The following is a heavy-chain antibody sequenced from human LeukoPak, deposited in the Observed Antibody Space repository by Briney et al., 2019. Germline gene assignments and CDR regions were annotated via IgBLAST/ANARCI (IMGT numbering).Heavy chain of an antibody. CDR3: ARSDYYDSSGYPYAFDI. Sequence: SETLSLTCAVYGGSFSGYYWSWIRQPPGKGLEWIGEINHSGSTNYNPSLKSRVTISVDTSKNQFSLKLSSVTAADTAVYYCARSDYYDSSGYPYAFDIWGQGTMVTVSS. D-gene: IGHD3-22*01. CDR1: GGSFSGYY. J-gene: IGHJ3*02. V-gene: IGHV4-34*01. CDR2: INHSGST.